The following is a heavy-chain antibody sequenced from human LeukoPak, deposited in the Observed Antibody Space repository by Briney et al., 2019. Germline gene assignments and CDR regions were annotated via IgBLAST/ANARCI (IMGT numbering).Heavy chain of an antibody. CDR1: GYTFTRNT. CDR3: ARGYCSGGSCYRRDYYYGMDV. D-gene: IGHD2-15*01. J-gene: IGHJ6*02. CDR2: VNTNTGNP. V-gene: IGHV7-4-1*01. Sequence: ASVKVSCKASGYTFTRNTINWVRQAPGQGLEWMGWVNTNTGNPTYAQGFTGRFVFSSDTSVSTAYLQIGSLKAEDTAVYYCARGYCSGGSCYRRDYYYGMDVWGQGTTVTVSS.